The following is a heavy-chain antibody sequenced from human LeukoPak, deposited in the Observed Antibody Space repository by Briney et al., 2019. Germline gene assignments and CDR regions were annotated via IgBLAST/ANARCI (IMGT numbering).Heavy chain of an antibody. J-gene: IGHJ4*02. Sequence: ASVKVSCKASGYTFTGYYMHWVRQAPGQGLEWMGWINPNSGGTNYAQKFQGRVTMTRDTSISTAYMELSRLRSDDTAVYYCASTNYYDSSGPYNDYWGQGILVTVSS. CDR3: ASTNYYDSSGPYNDY. CDR1: GYTFTGYY. CDR2: INPNSGGT. D-gene: IGHD3-22*01. V-gene: IGHV1-2*02.